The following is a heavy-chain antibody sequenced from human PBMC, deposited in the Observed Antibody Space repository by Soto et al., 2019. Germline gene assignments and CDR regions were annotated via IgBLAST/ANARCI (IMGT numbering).Heavy chain of an antibody. J-gene: IGHJ4*02. D-gene: IGHD5-12*01. Sequence: ASVKVSCKASGGTFSSYAISWVRQAPGQGLEWMGGIIPIFGTANYAQKFQGRVTITADESTSTAYMELSSLRSEDTAVYYCARVGKGYSGYENFDYWGQGTLVTVSS. CDR2: IIPIFGTA. CDR3: ARVGKGYSGYENFDY. V-gene: IGHV1-69*13. CDR1: GGTFSSYA.